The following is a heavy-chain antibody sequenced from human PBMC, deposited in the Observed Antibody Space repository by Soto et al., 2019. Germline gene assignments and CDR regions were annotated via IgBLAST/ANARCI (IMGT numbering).Heavy chain of an antibody. J-gene: IGHJ4*02. D-gene: IGHD4-17*01. Sequence: GGSLRLSCAASGFTFSDYYMSWIRQAPGKGLEWVSYISSSSSYTNYADSVKGRFTISRDNAKNSLYLQMNSLRAEDTAVYYCARNPQTDYGGSQVVDYWGQGTLVTVSS. V-gene: IGHV3-11*06. CDR3: ARNPQTDYGGSQVVDY. CDR2: ISSSSSYT. CDR1: GFTFSDYY.